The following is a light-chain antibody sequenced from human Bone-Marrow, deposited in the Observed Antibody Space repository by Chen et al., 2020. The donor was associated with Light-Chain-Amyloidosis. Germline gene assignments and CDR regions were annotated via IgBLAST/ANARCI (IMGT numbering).Light chain of an antibody. J-gene: IGLJ1*01. CDR1: SSDVGGDNH. V-gene: IGLV2-14*01. CDR3: GSYTITNTLV. Sequence: QSALTQPASVSGSPGQSITSPCTGTSSDVGGDNHVSWYQTHPDKAPKLMIYEVTNRPSWVPDRFSGSASDNTASLTISGLQNEDEADYFCGSYTITNTLVFGSGTRVPVL. CDR2: EVT.